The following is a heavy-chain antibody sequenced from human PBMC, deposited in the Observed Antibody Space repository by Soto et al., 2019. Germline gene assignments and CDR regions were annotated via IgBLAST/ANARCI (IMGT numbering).Heavy chain of an antibody. J-gene: IGHJ4*02. CDR2: ISAYNGNT. Sequence: ASVKVSCKASGYTFTSYGISWVRQAPGQGLEWMGWISAYNGNTNYAQKLQGRVTMTTDTSTSTAYMELRSLRSDDTAVYYCARNQTPTAPSLIPYYYVSGEWAQGTLSPSPQ. CDR1: GYTFTSYG. D-gene: IGHD3-10*01. V-gene: IGHV1-18*01. CDR3: ARNQTPTAPSLIPYYYVSGE.